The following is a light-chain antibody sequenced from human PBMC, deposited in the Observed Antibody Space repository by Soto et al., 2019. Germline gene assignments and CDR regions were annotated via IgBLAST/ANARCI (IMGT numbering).Light chain of an antibody. Sequence: QTVVTQEPSFSVSPGRTVTLTCGLSSGSVSTTYYPTWYQQTPGQAPRTLIYSTDTRSSGVPDRFSGFILGNKAALTITGAQADDESDYYCVLYMGRGIWVFGGGTKLTVL. CDR1: SGSVSTTYY. CDR3: VLYMGRGIWV. J-gene: IGLJ3*02. V-gene: IGLV8-61*01. CDR2: STD.